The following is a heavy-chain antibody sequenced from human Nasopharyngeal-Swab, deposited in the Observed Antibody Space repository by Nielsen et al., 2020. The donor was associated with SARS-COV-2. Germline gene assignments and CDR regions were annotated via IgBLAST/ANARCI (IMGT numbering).Heavy chain of an antibody. CDR2: ISSSSSYI. CDR1: GFTSSSYS. Sequence: GESLKISCAASGFTSSSYSMNWVRQAPGKGLEWVSSISSSSSYIYYADSVKGRFTISRDNAKNSLYLQMNSLRAEDTAVYYCARHLPLRFLEWLFPDYFDYWGQGTLVTVSS. J-gene: IGHJ4*02. V-gene: IGHV3-21*01. CDR3: ARHLPLRFLEWLFPDYFDY. D-gene: IGHD3-3*01.